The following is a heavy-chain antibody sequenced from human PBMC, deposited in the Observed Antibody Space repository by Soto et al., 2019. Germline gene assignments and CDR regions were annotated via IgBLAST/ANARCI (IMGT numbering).Heavy chain of an antibody. D-gene: IGHD2-15*01. CDR1: GFTFSTYG. J-gene: IGHJ4*02. V-gene: IGHV3-30*18. CDR2: ISYDGSNK. CDR3: AKELGGYCTGGSCYYLAY. Sequence: QVQLVESGGGVVQPGRSLRLSCAASGFTFSTYGMHWVRQAPGKGLEWVAVISYDGSNKYYADSVKGRSTISRDNSKNTLLLQMNSLRAEDTAVYYCAKELGGYCTGGSCYYLAYGGQGTLVPVSS.